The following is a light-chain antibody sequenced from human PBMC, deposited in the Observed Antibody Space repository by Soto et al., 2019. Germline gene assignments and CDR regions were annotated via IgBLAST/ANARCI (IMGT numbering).Light chain of an antibody. CDR2: EVS. J-gene: IGLJ2*01. V-gene: IGLV2-14*01. CDR1: SSDIGSYNY. Sequence: QLVLTQPASVSGSPGQSITISCTGTSSDIGSYNYVSWYQQYPGKAPKLIIYEVSNRPSGVSNRFSGSKSDNTASLTISGLQAEDEADYYCSSYSSSYTSSSTLIFGGGTKLTVL. CDR3: SSYSSSYTSSSTLI.